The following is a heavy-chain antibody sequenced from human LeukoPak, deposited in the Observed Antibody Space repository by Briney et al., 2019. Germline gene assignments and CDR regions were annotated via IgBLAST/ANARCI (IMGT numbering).Heavy chain of an antibody. D-gene: IGHD5-18*01. V-gene: IGHV4-59*08. CDR3: ARRFTAMDFFDY. Sequence: MPSETLSLTCTVSGGSISSYYWSWIRQPPGKGLEWIGYLYYSGSTNYNPSLKSRVTISVDTSKNQFSLKLSSVTAADTAVYYCARRFTAMDFFDYWGQGTLVTVSS. J-gene: IGHJ4*02. CDR2: LYYSGST. CDR1: GGSISSYY.